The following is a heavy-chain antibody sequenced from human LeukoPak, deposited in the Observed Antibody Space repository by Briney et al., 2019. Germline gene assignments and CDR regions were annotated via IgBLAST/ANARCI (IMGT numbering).Heavy chain of an antibody. Sequence: GASVKVSCKVSGYTLTELSMHWVRQAPGKGLEWMGGFDPEDGETIYAQKFQGRVTMTEDTSTDTAYIELSSLRSEDTAVYYCATLRYAAVAGIDLPTDYWGQGTLVTVSS. CDR1: GYTLTELS. D-gene: IGHD6-19*01. J-gene: IGHJ4*02. CDR3: ATLRYAAVAGIDLPTDY. V-gene: IGHV1-24*01. CDR2: FDPEDGET.